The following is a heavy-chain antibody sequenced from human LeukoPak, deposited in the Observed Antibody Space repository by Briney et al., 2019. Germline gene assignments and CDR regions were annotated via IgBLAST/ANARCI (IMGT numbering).Heavy chain of an antibody. CDR2: IYSGGST. Sequence: GGSLRLSCAASGFTVSSNYMSWVRQAPGKGLEWVSVIYSGGSTYYADSVKGRFTISRDNSKNTLYLQMNSLRAEDTAVYYFARDRRETMITFGGVMTAGWFDPWGQGTLVTVSS. J-gene: IGHJ5*02. CDR1: GFTVSSNY. CDR3: ARDRRETMITFGGVMTAGWFDP. V-gene: IGHV3-53*01. D-gene: IGHD3-16*01.